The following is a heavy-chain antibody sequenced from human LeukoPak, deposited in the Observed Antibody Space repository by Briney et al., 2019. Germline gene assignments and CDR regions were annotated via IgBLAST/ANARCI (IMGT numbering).Heavy chain of an antibody. CDR1: GGSFSGYY. Sequence: SETLSLTCAVYGGSFSGYYWSWIRQPPGKGLEWIGEINHSGSTNYNPSLKGRVTISVDTSKNQFSLKLSSVTAADTAVYYCAREGVVGAYGHFDYWGQGTLVTVSS. V-gene: IGHV4-34*01. CDR2: INHSGST. J-gene: IGHJ4*02. CDR3: AREGVVGAYGHFDY. D-gene: IGHD2-15*01.